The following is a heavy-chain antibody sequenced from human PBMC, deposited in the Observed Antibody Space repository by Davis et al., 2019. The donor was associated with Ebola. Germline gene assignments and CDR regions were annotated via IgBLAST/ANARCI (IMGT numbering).Heavy chain of an antibody. V-gene: IGHV4-59*01. J-gene: IGHJ5*02. CDR3: ARGKYSYGWYDA. Sequence: ETLSLTCTVSGGSISSSYWSWIRQPPGKGLEWIGYVYYSGSANYNPSLKSRVTISVDTSKNQFSLRLGSVAAADTALYYCARGKYSYGWYDAWGQGTLVTVSS. CDR1: GGSISSSY. D-gene: IGHD5-18*01. CDR2: VYYSGSA.